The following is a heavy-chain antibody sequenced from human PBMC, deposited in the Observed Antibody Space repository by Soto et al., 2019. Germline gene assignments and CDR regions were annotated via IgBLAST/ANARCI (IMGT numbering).Heavy chain of an antibody. J-gene: IGHJ4*02. CDR2: ISSTTNYI. CDR1: GFTFTRYI. CDR3: ARESEDLTSNFDY. Sequence: GGSLRLSCAASGFTFTRYIMSWVRQAPGKGLEWVSSISSTTNYIYYADSMKGRFTVSRDNAKNSVYLEMNSLSAEDTAVYYCARESEDLTSNFDYWGQGTLVTVSS. V-gene: IGHV3-21*01.